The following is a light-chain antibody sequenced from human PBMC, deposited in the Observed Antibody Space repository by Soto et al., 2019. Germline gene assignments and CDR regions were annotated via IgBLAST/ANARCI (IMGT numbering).Light chain of an antibody. CDR1: QSISSY. CDR2: AAS. V-gene: IGKV1-39*01. Sequence: DIQMTQSPSSLSASVGDRVTITCRASQSISSYLNWYQQKPGKAPKLLIYAASSLQSGVPSRFSGSGSGTDFTLTSSSLQPEDFATYYCQQSYSTSFGGGTKVEIK. J-gene: IGKJ4*01. CDR3: QQSYSTS.